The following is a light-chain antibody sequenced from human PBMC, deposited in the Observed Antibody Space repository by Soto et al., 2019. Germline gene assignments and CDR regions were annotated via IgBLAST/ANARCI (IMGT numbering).Light chain of an antibody. CDR1: SSDVGGYNY. CDR3: SSYTSSSTVV. V-gene: IGLV2-14*01. J-gene: IGLJ2*01. Sequence: QSALTQPASVSGSPGQSITISCTGTSSDVGGYNYVSWYQQHPGKAPKLMLYDVSNRPSGVSNRFSGSKSGNTASLTISGLQAEDEADYYCSSYTSSSTVVFGGWTKLTVL. CDR2: DVS.